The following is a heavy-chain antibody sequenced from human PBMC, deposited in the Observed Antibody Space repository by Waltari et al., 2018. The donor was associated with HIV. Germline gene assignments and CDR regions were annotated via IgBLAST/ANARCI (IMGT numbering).Heavy chain of an antibody. V-gene: IGHV3-23*01. D-gene: IGHD1-26*01. Sequence: EVQLLDSGGGLVQPGGSLRLSCAASGFTFSSYSMRWVRQAPGKGLEWVSAIDGSEGTFYANSVKGRFTISRDNSKNMLYLQMNSLRAEDTAVYYCAKDLSIREIDYWGQGTLVTVSS. CDR3: AKDLSIREIDY. J-gene: IGHJ4*02. CDR2: IDGSEGT. CDR1: GFTFSSYS.